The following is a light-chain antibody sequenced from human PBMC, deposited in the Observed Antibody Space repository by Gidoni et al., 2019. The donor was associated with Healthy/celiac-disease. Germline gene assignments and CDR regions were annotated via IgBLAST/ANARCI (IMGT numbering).Light chain of an antibody. Sequence: DIQMTQSLSSLSASVGDRVTITCRASQSISSYLNWYQQKPGNAPKLLIYAASSLQSGVPSRFSGSGSGTDFTLTISSLQPEDFATYYCQQSYSTLTWTFGQGTKVEIK. V-gene: IGKV1-39*01. J-gene: IGKJ1*01. CDR1: QSISSY. CDR2: AAS. CDR3: QQSYSTLTWT.